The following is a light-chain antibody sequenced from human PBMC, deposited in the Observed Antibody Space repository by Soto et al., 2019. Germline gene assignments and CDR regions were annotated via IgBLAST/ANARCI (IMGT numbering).Light chain of an antibody. CDR3: QEYHSLLYT. V-gene: IGKV1-27*01. Sequence: DIQMTQSPSSLSASVGDRVTITCRASQDISDFLAWYQQRPGKIPNLLVYDASTLQSGVPTRFSGSGSGTHFTLTISSLQPEDVASYYCQEYHSLLYTLGQGTKVEIK. J-gene: IGKJ2*01. CDR1: QDISDF. CDR2: DAS.